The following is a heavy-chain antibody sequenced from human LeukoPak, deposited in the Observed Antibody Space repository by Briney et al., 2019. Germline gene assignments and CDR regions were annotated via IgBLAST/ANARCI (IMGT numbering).Heavy chain of an antibody. J-gene: IGHJ6*03. Sequence: GGSLRLSCAASGFTFDDYGMSWVRQAPGKGLEWVSGINWNGGSTGYADSVKGRFTISRDNAKNSLYLQMNSLRAEDTAVYYCARVGGSGSYPYYYYMDVWGKGTTVTISS. CDR3: ARVGGSGSYPYYYYMDV. CDR2: INWNGGST. V-gene: IGHV3-20*04. CDR1: GFTFDDYG. D-gene: IGHD3-10*01.